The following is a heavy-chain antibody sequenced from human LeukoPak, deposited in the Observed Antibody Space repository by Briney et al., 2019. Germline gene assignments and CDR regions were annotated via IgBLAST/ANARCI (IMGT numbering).Heavy chain of an antibody. CDR2: MRPNSGET. D-gene: IGHD2-15*01. Sequence: ASVKVSCKASGYTFTDYEINWVRQAAGQGLEWMGWMRPNSGETGNVQKFQGRVTMTRNISTSTAYMELTGLRSDDTAVYFCARGYCSGGGCCTVEYLPHWGQGTLVTVSS. V-gene: IGHV1-8*02. CDR3: ARGYCSGGGCCTVEYLPH. CDR1: GYTFTDYE. J-gene: IGHJ1*01.